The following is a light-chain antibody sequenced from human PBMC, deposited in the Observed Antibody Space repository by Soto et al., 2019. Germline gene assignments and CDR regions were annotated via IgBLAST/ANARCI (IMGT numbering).Light chain of an antibody. V-gene: IGKV1-39*01. CDR2: AAF. CDR1: QSISSY. Sequence: DIQMTQSPSSLSASVGDRVTITCRASQSISSYLNWYQQKPGKAPKLLIYAAFSLQSGVPPRFSGSGSGTDFTLTISSLQPEDFATYYCQQSYSTPRTLGQGTKV. CDR3: QQSYSTPRT. J-gene: IGKJ1*01.